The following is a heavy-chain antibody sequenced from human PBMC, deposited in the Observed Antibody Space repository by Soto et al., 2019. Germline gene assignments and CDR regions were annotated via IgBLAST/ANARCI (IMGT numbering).Heavy chain of an antibody. Sequence: ASVKVSCQASGYTFTSYGISWVRQAPGQGLEWMGWISAYNGNTNYAQKLQGRVTMTTDTSTSTAYMELRSLRSDDTAVYYCAREEIYYYDSSGYRSDYWGQGTLVTVSS. J-gene: IGHJ4*02. CDR1: GYTFTSYG. V-gene: IGHV1-18*01. CDR3: AREEIYYYDSSGYRSDY. D-gene: IGHD3-22*01. CDR2: ISAYNGNT.